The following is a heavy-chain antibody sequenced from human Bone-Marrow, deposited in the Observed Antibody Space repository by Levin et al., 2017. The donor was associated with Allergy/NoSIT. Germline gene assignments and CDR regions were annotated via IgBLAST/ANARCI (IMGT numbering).Heavy chain of an antibody. CDR3: AGDSVQVVEPEADDNNQPSLIMDV. V-gene: IGHV3-33*01. D-gene: IGHD1-14*01. CDR2: IWYDGSNE. Sequence: GESLKISCATSGFTFTTYAIHWVRQAPGKGLEWVAVIWYDGSNEYYADSVRGRFTISRDNSKNTLYLQMNSLRAEDTAFYYCAGDSVQVVEPEADDNNQPSLIMDVWGQGTTVIVSS. J-gene: IGHJ6*02. CDR1: GFTFTTYA.